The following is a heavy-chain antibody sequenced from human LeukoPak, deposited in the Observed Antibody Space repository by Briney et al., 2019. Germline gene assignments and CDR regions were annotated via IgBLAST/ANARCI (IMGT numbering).Heavy chain of an antibody. CDR1: GFTFSKYW. CDR3: ATKQWLAPPPDS. D-gene: IGHD6-19*01. CDR2: INIDGTVT. J-gene: IGHJ4*02. Sequence: PGGSLRLFCAASGFTFSKYWMLWVRQVPGKGLECVSRINIDGTVTTYADSVKGRFTVSRDNADNTMFLQMNSVRDEDTAVYYCATKQWLAPPPDSWGQGTPVTVSS. V-gene: IGHV3-74*01.